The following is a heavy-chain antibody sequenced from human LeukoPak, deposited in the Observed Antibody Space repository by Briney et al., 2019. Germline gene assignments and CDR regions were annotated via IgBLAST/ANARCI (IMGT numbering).Heavy chain of an antibody. Sequence: GGSLRLSCAASGFTFDDYAMHWVRQAPGKGLEWVSGISWNSGSIGYADSVKGRFTISRDNAKNSLYLQMNSLRAEDTALYYCAKENPSGIAAAGTGFDYWAREPWSPSPQ. V-gene: IGHV3-9*01. J-gene: IGHJ4*02. CDR3: AKENPSGIAAAGTGFDY. CDR2: ISWNSGSI. D-gene: IGHD6-13*01. CDR1: GFTFDDYA.